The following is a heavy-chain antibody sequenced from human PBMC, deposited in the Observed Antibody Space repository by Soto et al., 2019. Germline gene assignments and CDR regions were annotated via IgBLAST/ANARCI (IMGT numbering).Heavy chain of an antibody. CDR2: ISDYNGNT. CDR3: AREGFYSGSGTYSPPRYYGMDV. D-gene: IGHD3-10*01. CDR1: GYTFSNYG. Sequence: QVHLVQSGGEVKKPGASVKVSCRASGYTFSNYGISWVRQAPGQGLEWMGWISDYNGNTCYGKKFQGRVTMTTDTSTRTAFMELRSLRSDDTAVYYCAREGFYSGSGTYSPPRYYGMDVWGQGTTVTVSS. J-gene: IGHJ6*02. V-gene: IGHV1-18*01.